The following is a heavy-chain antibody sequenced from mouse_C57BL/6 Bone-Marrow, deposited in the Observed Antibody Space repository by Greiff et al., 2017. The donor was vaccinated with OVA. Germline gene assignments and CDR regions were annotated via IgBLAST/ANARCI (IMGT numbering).Heavy chain of an antibody. Sequence: VQLQQSGAELVRPGASVKLSCTASGFNIKDDYMHWVKQRPEQGLEWIGWIDPENGDTEYASQFQGKATITADTSSNTAYLQRSSLTSEDTAVYYCTTSGWYWYFDVWGTGTTVTVSS. J-gene: IGHJ1*03. CDR3: TTSGWYWYFDV. V-gene: IGHV14-4*01. CDR1: GFNIKDDY. CDR2: IDPENGDT. D-gene: IGHD1-1*02.